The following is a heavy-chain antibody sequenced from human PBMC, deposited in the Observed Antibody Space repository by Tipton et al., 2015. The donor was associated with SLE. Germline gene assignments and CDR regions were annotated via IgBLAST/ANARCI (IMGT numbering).Heavy chain of an antibody. CDR3: ARDRVEMATNGGYYFDY. V-gene: IGHV4-34*01. D-gene: IGHD5-24*01. J-gene: IGHJ4*02. CDR2: INHSGST. CDR1: GGSFSGYY. Sequence: TLSLTCAVYGGSFSGYYWSWIRQPPGKGLEWIGEINHSGSTNYNPSLKSRVTISVDTSKNQFSLKLSSVTAADTAVYYCARDRVEMATNGGYYFDYWGQGTLVTVSS.